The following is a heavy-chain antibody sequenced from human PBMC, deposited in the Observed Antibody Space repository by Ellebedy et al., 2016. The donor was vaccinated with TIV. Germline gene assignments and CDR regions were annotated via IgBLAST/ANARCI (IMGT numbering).Heavy chain of an antibody. J-gene: IGHJ4*02. D-gene: IGHD2-15*01. CDR3: ARECSGGSCYSTK. V-gene: IGHV4-34*01. Sequence: SETLSLXXAVYGGSFSGYYWSWIRQPPGKGLEWIGEINHSGSTNYNPSLKSRVTISVDTSKNQFSLKLSSVTAADTAVYYCARECSGGSCYSTKWGQGTLVTVSS. CDR1: GGSFSGYY. CDR2: INHSGST.